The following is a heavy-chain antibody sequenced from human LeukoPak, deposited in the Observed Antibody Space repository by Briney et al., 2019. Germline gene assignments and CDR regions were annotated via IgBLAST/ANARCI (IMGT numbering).Heavy chain of an antibody. CDR1: GFTFSSYW. D-gene: IGHD3-9*01. J-gene: IGHJ4*02. CDR2: INSDGSST. V-gene: IGHV3-74*01. CDR3: ARGLGYDILTGYSSAALDY. Sequence: PGGSLRLSCAASGFTFSSYWMHWVRHAPGKGLVWVSRINSDGSSTSYPDSVKGRFTISRDNAKNTLYLQMNSLRAEDTAVYYCARGLGYDILTGYSSAALDYWGQGTLVTVSS.